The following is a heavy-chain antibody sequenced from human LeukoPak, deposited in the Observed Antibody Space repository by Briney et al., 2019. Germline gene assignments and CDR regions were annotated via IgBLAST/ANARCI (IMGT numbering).Heavy chain of an antibody. CDR1: GFTFSSYW. J-gene: IGHJ4*02. CDR2: IKQDGSEK. Sequence: PGGSLRLSCAASGFTFSSYWMSWVRQAPGKGLEWVANIKQDGSEKYYVDSVKGRFTISRDNAKNSLYLQMNSLRAEDTAVYYCAGVFYDILTGPILDYWGQGTLVTVSS. D-gene: IGHD3-9*01. CDR3: AGVFYDILTGPILDY. V-gene: IGHV3-7*01.